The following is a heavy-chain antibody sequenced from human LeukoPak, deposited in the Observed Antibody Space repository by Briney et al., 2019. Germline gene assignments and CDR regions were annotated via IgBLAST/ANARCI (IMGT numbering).Heavy chain of an antibody. CDR3: ARESTVYSDY. CDR2: ISSSGTYI. J-gene: IGHJ4*02. CDR1: GFTFSSYT. Sequence: EGSLRLSRAASGFTFSSYTINWVRQAPGKGLEWVSSISSSGTYIYYADSVKGRFTISRDNAKNSLYLQMNGLRAEDTAVYYCARESTVYSDYWGQGTLVTVSS. V-gene: IGHV3-21*01. D-gene: IGHD2-8*01.